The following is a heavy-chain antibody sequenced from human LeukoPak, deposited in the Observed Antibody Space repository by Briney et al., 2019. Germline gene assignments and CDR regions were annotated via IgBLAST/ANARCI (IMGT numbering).Heavy chain of an antibody. CDR1: GFTFSSYW. CDR3: ARDLRQWLPPDWFDP. J-gene: IGHJ5*02. Sequence: PGGSLRLSCAASGFTFSSYWMNWVRQAPGKGLEWVANIKQDGSEKYYVDSVKGRFTISRDNAKNSLYLHMNSLRAEDTAVYYCARDLRQWLPPDWFDPWGQGTLVTVSS. D-gene: IGHD6-19*01. V-gene: IGHV3-7*01. CDR2: IKQDGSEK.